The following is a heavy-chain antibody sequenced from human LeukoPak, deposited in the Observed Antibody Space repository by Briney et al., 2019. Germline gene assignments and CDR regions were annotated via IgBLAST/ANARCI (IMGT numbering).Heavy chain of an antibody. V-gene: IGHV7-4-1*02. Sequence: ASVKVSCKASGYTFTSYAMNWVRQAPGQGLEWMGWINTNTGNPTYAQGFTGRFVFSLDTSVSTAYLQISSLKAEDTAVYYCARDAVQWLVPTPMAWGQGTLVTVSS. CDR2: INTNTGNP. CDR1: GYTFTSYA. D-gene: IGHD6-19*01. CDR3: ARDAVQWLVPTPMA. J-gene: IGHJ5*02.